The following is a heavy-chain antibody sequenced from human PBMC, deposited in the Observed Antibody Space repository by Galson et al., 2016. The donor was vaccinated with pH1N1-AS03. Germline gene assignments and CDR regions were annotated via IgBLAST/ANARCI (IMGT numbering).Heavy chain of an antibody. CDR1: GFTLRTYD. D-gene: IGHD3-3*01. J-gene: IGHJ4*02. V-gene: IGHV3-33*01. Sequence: SLRLSCAASGFTLRTYDMHWVRQAPGNGLEWVGINRYYGSSGYYGDSMKGRISISRDNSQNTISLQMNSLRVEDTAVYYCVRGSGYYFDSWGQGTLVIVSS. CDR2: NRYYGSSG. CDR3: VRGSGYYFDS.